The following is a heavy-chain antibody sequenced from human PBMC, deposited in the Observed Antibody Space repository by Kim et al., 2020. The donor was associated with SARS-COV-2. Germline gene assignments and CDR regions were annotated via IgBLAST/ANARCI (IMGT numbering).Heavy chain of an antibody. CDR2: K. Sequence: KYYADSVKGRFTISRDNSNNTLYLQMNSLTAEDTGVYYCARKATYSRAVDYWGQGSLVTVSS. D-gene: IGHD6-13*01. J-gene: IGHJ4*02. V-gene: IGHV3-30*01. CDR3: ARKATYSRAVDY.